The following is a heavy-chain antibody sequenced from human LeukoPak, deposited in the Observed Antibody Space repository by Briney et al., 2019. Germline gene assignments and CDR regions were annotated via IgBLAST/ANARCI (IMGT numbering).Heavy chain of an antibody. D-gene: IGHD7-27*01. CDR2: IIPIFGTA. CDR1: GGTFSSYA. V-gene: IGHV1-69*05. Sequence: SVKVSCKASGGTFSSYAISWVRQAPGQGLEWMGGIIPIFGTANYAQKFQGRVTITTDESTSTAYMELSSLRSEDTAVYYCARVTTELGSYWYFDLWGRGTLVTVSS. J-gene: IGHJ2*01. CDR3: ARVTTELGSYWYFDL.